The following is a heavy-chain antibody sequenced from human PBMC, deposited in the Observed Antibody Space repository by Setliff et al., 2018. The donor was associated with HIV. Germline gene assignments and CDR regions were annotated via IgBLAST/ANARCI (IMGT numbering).Heavy chain of an antibody. V-gene: IGHV4-39*01. Sequence: SETLSLTCTVYGGSISSSNFYWVWIRQSPGRGLEWIGSIYYTGTTNYNPSLKSRVTISVETSKVQFSLKLNSVTVVDTAVYFCARLKRDGTYFFDFWGQGTLVTVSS. CDR3: ARLKRDGTYFFDF. J-gene: IGHJ4*02. CDR1: GGSISSSNFY. D-gene: IGHD2-21*01. CDR2: IYYTGTT.